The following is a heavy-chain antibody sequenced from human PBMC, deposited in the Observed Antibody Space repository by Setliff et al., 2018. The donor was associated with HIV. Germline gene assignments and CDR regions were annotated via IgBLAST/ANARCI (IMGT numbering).Heavy chain of an antibody. CDR1: GFTFSGNW. J-gene: IGHJ5*02. V-gene: IGHV3-74*03. CDR2: INNDGSSI. Sequence: PGGSLRLSCAASGFTFSGNWMNWVRQAPGKGLVWVSRINNDGSSITYADSVKGRFTIARDKVKNTLYLQMNSLRAEDTAVYYCVSSGQSGYWGQGTLVTVSSGESSQFLSYFNSAQHDRWFDPWGQGTLVTVSS. CDR3: VSSGQSGYWGQGTLVTVSSGESSQFLSYFNSAQHDRWFDP. D-gene: IGHD3-22*01.